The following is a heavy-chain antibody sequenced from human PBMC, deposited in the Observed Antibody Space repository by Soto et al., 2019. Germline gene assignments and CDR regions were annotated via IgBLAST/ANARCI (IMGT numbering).Heavy chain of an antibody. D-gene: IGHD2-21*02. V-gene: IGHV1-69*01. CDR1: GGTFSTYP. Sequence: QVQLVQSGAEVKKPRSSVKVSCKASGGTFSTYPISWVRQAPGQGLEWMGGIIPFFGTPNYAQKFQGRVTIIADASTNTAHMELSSLRSEDTAIYYCARDRHCGGDCYTGWFDPWGQGTLVTVSS. CDR2: IIPFFGTP. CDR3: ARDRHCGGDCYTGWFDP. J-gene: IGHJ5*02.